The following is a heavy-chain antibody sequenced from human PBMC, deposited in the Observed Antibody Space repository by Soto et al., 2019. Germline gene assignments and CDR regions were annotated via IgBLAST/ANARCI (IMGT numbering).Heavy chain of an antibody. CDR1: GFSVSEYT. D-gene: IGHD3-3*01. J-gene: IGHJ4*02. V-gene: IGHV3-23*01. Sequence: GGSLRLPCSASGFSVSEYTMTWLRRPPRKGLEWVSAISGSGRSTYYTDSVKGRFTISRDISKNTLSLQMTSLRAEDTAVYYCAKGRGDLWSSPEIHWGQGTLVTVSS. CDR2: ISGSGRST. CDR3: AKGRGDLWSSPEIH.